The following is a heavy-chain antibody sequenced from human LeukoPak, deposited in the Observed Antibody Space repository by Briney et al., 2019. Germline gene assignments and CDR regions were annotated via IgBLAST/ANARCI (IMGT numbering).Heavy chain of an antibody. Sequence: SETLSLTCAVYGGSFSGYYWSWIRQPPGKGLEWIGEINHSGSTNYNPFLKSRVTISVDTSKNQFSLKLSSVTAADTAVYYCARDRGTWNDDGFDYWGQGTLVTVSS. V-gene: IGHV4-34*01. CDR1: GGSFSGYY. J-gene: IGHJ4*02. D-gene: IGHD1-1*01. CDR3: ARDRGTWNDDGFDY. CDR2: INHSGST.